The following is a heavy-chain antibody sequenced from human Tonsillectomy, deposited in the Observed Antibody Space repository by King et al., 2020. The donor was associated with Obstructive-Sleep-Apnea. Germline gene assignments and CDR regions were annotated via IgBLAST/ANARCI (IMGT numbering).Heavy chain of an antibody. V-gene: IGHV2-5*02. CDR3: AHSRAYRSGSYRIGN. J-gene: IGHJ4*02. Sequence: ITLKESGPTLVKPTETLTLTCTFSGFSVIDRGVGVAWIRQPPEKAWEWLALLYWDDDKRYSSSLENRLNLTNDTSRNQVVLSMTNMDPVDTATYYCAHSRAYRSGSYRIGNWGQGTLLTVSS. CDR1: GFSVIDRGVG. CDR2: LYWDDDK. D-gene: IGHD6-25*01.